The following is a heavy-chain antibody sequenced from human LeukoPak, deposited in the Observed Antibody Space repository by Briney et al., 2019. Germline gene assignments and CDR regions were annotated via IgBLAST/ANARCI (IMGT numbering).Heavy chain of an antibody. D-gene: IGHD2-2*03. V-gene: IGHV3-23*01. CDR1: GFTFSSYG. J-gene: IGHJ6*03. CDR3: AKGPVGSASSYYYYYYMDV. Sequence: GGSLRLSCAASGFTFSSYGMSWVRQAPGKGLEWVSAISGSGGSTYYADSVKGRFTISRDNSKNTLYLQMNSLRAEDTAVYYCAKGPVGSASSYYYYYYMDVWGKGTTVTISS. CDR2: ISGSGGST.